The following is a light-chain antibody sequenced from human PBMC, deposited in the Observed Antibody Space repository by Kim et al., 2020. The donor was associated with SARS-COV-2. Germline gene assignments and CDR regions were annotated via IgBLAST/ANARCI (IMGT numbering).Light chain of an antibody. CDR3: QQYNNWPPLT. J-gene: IGKJ4*01. CDR2: GAS. Sequence: PRERATLPCRASQSVSSNLAWYQQKPGQAPRLLIYGASTRATGIPARFSGSGSGTEFTLTISSLQSEDFAVYYCQQYNNWPPLTFGGGTKVDIK. V-gene: IGKV3-15*01. CDR1: QSVSSN.